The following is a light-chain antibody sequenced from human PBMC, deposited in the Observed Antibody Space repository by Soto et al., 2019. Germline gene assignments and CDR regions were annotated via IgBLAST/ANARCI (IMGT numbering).Light chain of an antibody. CDR3: SSYGGSNIVV. Sequence: QSALTQPPSASGSPGQSVTISCTGTSSDVGGYNYVSWYQQHPGKAPKLMIYEVYKRPAGVPDRCSGSKSGNTASQTVSGRQAEEEADYYCSSYGGSNIVVFGGGTKLTVL. V-gene: IGLV2-8*01. CDR1: SSDVGGYNY. CDR2: EVY. J-gene: IGLJ2*01.